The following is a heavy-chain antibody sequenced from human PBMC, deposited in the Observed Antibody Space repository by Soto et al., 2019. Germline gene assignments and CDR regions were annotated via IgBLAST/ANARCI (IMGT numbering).Heavy chain of an antibody. CDR3: VKDLIGTYSFDY. V-gene: IGHV3-64D*08. J-gene: IGHJ4*02. CDR2: ISTSGGSA. D-gene: IGHD1-26*01. Sequence: PWGSLRLCCSASGVTFSSCGVHWVRQAPGKGLEYVSFISTSGGSASYADTVKGRFTISRDNSKNTLYLQMSSLGVEDTAVYYCVKDLIGTYSFDYWGQRSLVTVSS. CDR1: GVTFSSCG.